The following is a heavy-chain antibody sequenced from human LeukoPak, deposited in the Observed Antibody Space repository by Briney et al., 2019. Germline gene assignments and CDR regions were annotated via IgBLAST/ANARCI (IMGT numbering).Heavy chain of an antibody. D-gene: IGHD3-22*01. CDR1: GGSISSSSYY. CDR3: ARAYDSSDIFDY. CDR2: IYYSGST. V-gene: IGHV4-39*01. Sequence: PSETLSLTCTVSGGSISSSSYYWGWIRQPPGKGLEWIGTIYYSGSTYYNPSLKSRVTISVDTSKNQFSLKLSSVTAADTAVYYCARAYDSSDIFDYWGQGTLVTVSS. J-gene: IGHJ4*02.